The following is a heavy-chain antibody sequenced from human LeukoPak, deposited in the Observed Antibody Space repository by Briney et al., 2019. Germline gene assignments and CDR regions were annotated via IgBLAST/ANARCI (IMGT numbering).Heavy chain of an antibody. V-gene: IGHV4-34*01. CDR1: GGSFSGYY. Sequence: SETLSLTCAVYGGSFSGYYWSWIRQHPGKGLEWIGEISHSGSTNYNPSLKSRVTISVDTSKNQFSLKLSSVTAADTAVYYCAAQYSGYVRLDYWGQGTLVSVSS. CDR2: ISHSGST. CDR3: AAQYSGYVRLDY. J-gene: IGHJ4*02. D-gene: IGHD5-12*01.